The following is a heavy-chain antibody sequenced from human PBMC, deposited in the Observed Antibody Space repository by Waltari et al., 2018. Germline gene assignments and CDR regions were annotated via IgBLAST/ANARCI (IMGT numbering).Heavy chain of an antibody. J-gene: IGHJ4*02. Sequence: QLQLQESGPGLVKPSETLSLTCTVSGGSISSSSYYWGWIRQLPGKGLEWIGSIYYSGSTYYNPSLKSRVTISVDTSKNQFSLKLSSVTAADTAVYYCARAEGATILDYWGQGTLVTVSS. CDR1: GGSISSSSYY. V-gene: IGHV4-39*07. CDR3: ARAEGATILDY. CDR2: IYYSGST. D-gene: IGHD1-26*01.